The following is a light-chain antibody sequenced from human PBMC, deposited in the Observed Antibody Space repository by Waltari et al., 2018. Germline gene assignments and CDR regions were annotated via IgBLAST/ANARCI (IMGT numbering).Light chain of an antibody. CDR1: QSISRY. V-gene: IGKV3-20*01. Sequence: EIVLTQSPGTLSLSPGERATLSCRASQSISRYLAWYQQKPGQAPRLLIYEASNRATGIPDRFSGSGSGTDFSLTISRLEPEDFAVYYCQKYGTRPATFGQGTKVEVK. J-gene: IGKJ1*01. CDR3: QKYGTRPAT. CDR2: EAS.